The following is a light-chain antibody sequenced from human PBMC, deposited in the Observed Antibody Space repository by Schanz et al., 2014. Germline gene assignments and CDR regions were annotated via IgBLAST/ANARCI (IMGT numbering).Light chain of an antibody. CDR3: QQYNNWPLT. CDR1: QSVSNSY. J-gene: IGKJ4*01. V-gene: IGKV3-20*01. CDR2: GAS. Sequence: EIVLTQSPGTLSLSPGERATLSCRASQSVSNSYLAWYQQKPGQAPRLLIHGASSRATGIPDRFSGSGAGTDFTLAISRLEPEDFAVYYCQQYNNWPLTFGGGTKVEIK.